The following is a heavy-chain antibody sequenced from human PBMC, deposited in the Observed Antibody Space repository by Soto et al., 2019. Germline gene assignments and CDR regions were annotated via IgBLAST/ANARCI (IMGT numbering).Heavy chain of an antibody. D-gene: IGHD6-19*01. CDR2: IYWDDDK. CDR1: GFSLSTSGVA. Sequence: QITLKESAPTLVKPTQTLTLTCTFSGFSLSTSGVAVGWIRQPPGKALEWLAVIYWDDDKLYTPSLKSRLTLTKDTSKNQVVLTLTNMDPADTATSYCARAITYNRGWFQNWFDPWGQGTLVTVSS. CDR3: ARAITYNRGWFQNWFDP. J-gene: IGHJ5*02. V-gene: IGHV2-5*02.